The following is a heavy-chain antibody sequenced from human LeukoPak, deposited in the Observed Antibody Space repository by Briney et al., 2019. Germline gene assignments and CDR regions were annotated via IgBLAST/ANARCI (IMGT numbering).Heavy chain of an antibody. D-gene: IGHD3-22*01. Sequence: SETLSLTCAVYGGSFGGYYWSWIRQPPGKGLEWIGEINHSGSTNYNPSLKSRVTISVDTSKNQFSLKLSSVTAADTAVYYCARAYNDSSGYYTRNFDYWGQGTLVTVSS. CDR3: ARAYNDSSGYYTRNFDY. J-gene: IGHJ4*02. CDR2: INHSGST. V-gene: IGHV4-34*01. CDR1: GGSFGGYY.